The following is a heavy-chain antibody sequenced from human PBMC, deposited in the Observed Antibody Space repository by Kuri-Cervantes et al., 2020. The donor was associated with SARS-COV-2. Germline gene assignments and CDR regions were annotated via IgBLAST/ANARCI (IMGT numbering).Heavy chain of an antibody. CDR1: GYSISSCYY. CDR3: AGLKAGQFDY. Sequence: SETLSLTCAVSGYSISSCYYWGWIRQPPGKGLEWIGSIYHSGSTYYNPSLKSRVTILVDTSKNQFSLKLSSVTAADTAVYYCAGLKAGQFDYWGQGTLVTVSS. V-gene: IGHV4-38-2*01. J-gene: IGHJ4*02. CDR2: IYHSGST.